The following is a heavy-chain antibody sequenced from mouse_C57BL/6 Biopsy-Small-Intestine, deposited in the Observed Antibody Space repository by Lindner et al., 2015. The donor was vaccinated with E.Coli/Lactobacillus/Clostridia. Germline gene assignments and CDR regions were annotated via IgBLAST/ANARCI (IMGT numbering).Heavy chain of an antibody. Sequence: VQLQESGPELVKPGAPVKISCKASGYSFTGYYMNWVKQSPEKSLEWIGEINPSTGGTTYNQKFRAKATLTVDKSSSTAYMQLRSLTSEDSAVYYCARSYYDNLDYWGQGTTLTVSS. V-gene: IGHV1-42*01. CDR3: ARSYYDNLDY. CDR2: INPSTGGT. J-gene: IGHJ2*01. D-gene: IGHD2-10*01. CDR1: GYSFTGYY.